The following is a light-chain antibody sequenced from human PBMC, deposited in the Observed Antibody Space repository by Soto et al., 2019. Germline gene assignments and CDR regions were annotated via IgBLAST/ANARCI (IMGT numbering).Light chain of an antibody. J-gene: IGKJ4*01. CDR1: QSIGTY. CDR3: QQRSNWPPT. V-gene: IGKV3-11*01. CDR2: DAS. Sequence: LLTQSPATLSVSPGEGVTLPCRASQSIGTYLAWYQKKPGQASSLLIYDASNRATGVPARFSGSGSGTDFTLTISSLEPEDFALYFCQQRSNWPPTFGGGTKVEIK.